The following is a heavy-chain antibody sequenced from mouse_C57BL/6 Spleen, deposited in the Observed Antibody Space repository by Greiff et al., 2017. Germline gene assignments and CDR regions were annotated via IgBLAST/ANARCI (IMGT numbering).Heavy chain of an antibody. Sequence: EVQRVESGGGLVQPGGSLSLSCAASGFTFTDYYMSWVRQPPGKALEWLGFIRNKANGYTTEYSASVKGRFTISRDNSQSILYLQMNALRAEDSATYYCARYYYGSSPSYAMDYWGQGTSVTVSS. CDR2: IRNKANGYTT. V-gene: IGHV7-3*01. D-gene: IGHD1-1*01. J-gene: IGHJ4*01. CDR3: ARYYYGSSPSYAMDY. CDR1: GFTFTDYY.